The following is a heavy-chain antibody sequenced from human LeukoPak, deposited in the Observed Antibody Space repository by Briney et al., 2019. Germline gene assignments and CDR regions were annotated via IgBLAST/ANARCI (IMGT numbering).Heavy chain of an antibody. Sequence: PSETLSLTCTVSGFSIRSGFYWGWIRQPPGKGMEWIGNIHHSGSTYYNPSLKSRVTISVDTSKNQFSLKLSSVTAADTAVYYCAREYLDSSGYYSSWGQGTLVTVSS. CDR1: GFSIRSGFY. V-gene: IGHV4-38-2*02. CDR2: IHHSGST. CDR3: AREYLDSSGYYSS. D-gene: IGHD3-22*01. J-gene: IGHJ5*02.